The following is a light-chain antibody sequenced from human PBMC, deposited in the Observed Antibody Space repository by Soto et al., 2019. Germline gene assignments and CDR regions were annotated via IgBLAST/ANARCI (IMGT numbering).Light chain of an antibody. J-gene: IGKJ1*01. CDR3: LQLDDSQWT. CDR2: HAS. Sequence: ELVLTQSPGTLSLSPGEGATLSCWASQSVHSRNLSWYQQKPGQAPRLLIYHASTRATGTSDRFSGSGSGTDFTLTISRLEPEDFAVYYCLQLDDSQWTFGQGTKVEI. CDR1: QSVHSRN. V-gene: IGKV3-20*01.